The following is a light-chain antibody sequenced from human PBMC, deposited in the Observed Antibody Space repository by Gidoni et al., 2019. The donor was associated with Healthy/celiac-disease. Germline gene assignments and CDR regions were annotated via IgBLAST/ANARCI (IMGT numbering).Light chain of an antibody. V-gene: IGKV4-1*01. J-gene: IGKJ4*01. CDR2: LAS. CDR3: QQYYSTPLT. Sequence: DIVMTQSPDSLAVSLGERATINCKYSQSVLYSSNNKNYLSWYQQKPGQPPKLLIYLASTRESVVPDRFSGSGSGTDFTLTISSLQAEDVAVYYCQQYYSTPLTFGGGTKVEIK. CDR1: QSVLYSSNNKNY.